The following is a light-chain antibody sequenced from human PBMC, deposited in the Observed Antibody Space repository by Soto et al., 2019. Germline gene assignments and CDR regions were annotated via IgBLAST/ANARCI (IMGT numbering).Light chain of an antibody. J-gene: IGLJ1*01. CDR1: SSDVGGYNY. CDR3: CSYTTSNTRQIV. V-gene: IGLV2-14*01. CDR2: DVS. Sequence: QSALTQPASVSGSPGQSITISYTGTSSDVGGYNYVSWYQQHPGKAPKFMIYDVSNRPSGVSNRFSGSKSGNTASLTISGHQAEDEADYYCCSYTTSNTRQIVFGTGTKATVL.